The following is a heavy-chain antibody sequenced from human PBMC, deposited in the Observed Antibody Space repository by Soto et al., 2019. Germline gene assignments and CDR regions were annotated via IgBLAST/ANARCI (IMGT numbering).Heavy chain of an antibody. D-gene: IGHD2-8*01. Sequence: PSGTLCVTCTVSNGSISNFYWNWIRQSAGKGLEWIGRIHGSGSATYNPSLRSRVTMSVDTSKNQFSLKVNSVTGADTAVDYCARSRTKASWVDPWGKGTLLTVS. CDR1: NGSISNFY. CDR3: ARSRTKASWVDP. J-gene: IGHJ5*02. V-gene: IGHV4-4*07. CDR2: IHGSGSA.